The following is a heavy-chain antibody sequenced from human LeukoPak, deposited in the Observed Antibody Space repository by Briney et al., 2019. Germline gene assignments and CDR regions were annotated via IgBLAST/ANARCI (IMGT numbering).Heavy chain of an antibody. D-gene: IGHD3-10*01. CDR3: VRGFSGVVGDY. V-gene: IGHV4-39*01. J-gene: IGHJ4*02. Sequence: SETLSLTCTVSGGSISSSSYYWGWIRQPPGKGLEWIGSIYYSGSTYYNPSLKSRVTISVDTSKNQLSLKLISATAADTAVYYCVRGFSGVVGDYWGQGTLVTVSS. CDR1: GGSISSSSYY. CDR2: IYYSGST.